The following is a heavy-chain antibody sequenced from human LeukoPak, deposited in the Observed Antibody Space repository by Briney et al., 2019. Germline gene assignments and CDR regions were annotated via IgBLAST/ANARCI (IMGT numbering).Heavy chain of an antibody. D-gene: IGHD6-13*01. V-gene: IGHV3-48*03. J-gene: IGHJ3*02. CDR3: AREYSSSWYEYAFDM. Sequence: PGGSLRLSCAVSGFPLSSYAMSWVRQAPGKGLEWVSYISSSGSTIYYADSVKGRFTISRDNVKKSLYLQMNSLRAEDTAVYYCAREYSSSWYEYAFDMWGQGTMVTVSS. CDR1: GFPLSSYA. CDR2: ISSSGSTI.